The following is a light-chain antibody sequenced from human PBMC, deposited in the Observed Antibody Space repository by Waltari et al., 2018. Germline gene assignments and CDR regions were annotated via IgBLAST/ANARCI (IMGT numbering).Light chain of an antibody. V-gene: IGLV3-1*01. Sequence: SYEFPQPPSASVSPGQTASITCSGAKLGDKYVCWYQQKPGHSTEVVIYQDSLRPSWIPERFAGSNSGRTATMTTSGRQPVGDADDYCRAWDSGVVFGGGTKLTVL. J-gene: IGLJ2*01. CDR3: RAWDSGVV. CDR1: KLGDKY. CDR2: QDS.